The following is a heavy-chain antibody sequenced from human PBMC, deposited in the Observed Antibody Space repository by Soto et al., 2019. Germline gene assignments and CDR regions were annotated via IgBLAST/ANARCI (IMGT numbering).Heavy chain of an antibody. Sequence: EDQLVESGGGLVQPGGSLRLTCAVSGFSFRSDWMNWVRQAPGKGLEWVAHTNQDGSEKYYLDSVKGRFTIFRDNAKNSLYLQMKSLRAEEPAVYYWSGGVGDAIWGQGTLFTVSS. CDR3: SGGVGDAI. V-gene: IGHV3-7*04. CDR2: TNQDGSEK. CDR1: GFSFRSDW. J-gene: IGHJ4*02. D-gene: IGHD1-26*01.